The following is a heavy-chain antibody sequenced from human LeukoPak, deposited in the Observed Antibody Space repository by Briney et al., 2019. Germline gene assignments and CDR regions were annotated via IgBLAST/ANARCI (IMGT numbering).Heavy chain of an antibody. Sequence: PGGSLRLSCAASGFTFSSYSMNWVRQAPGKGLEWVSSISSSGSYIYYADSVKGRFTISRDNAKNSLYLQMNSLRAEDTAVYYCARDLTGFDIWGQGTMVTVSS. CDR2: ISSSGSYI. V-gene: IGHV3-21*01. J-gene: IGHJ3*02. CDR3: ARDLTGFDI. CDR1: GFTFSSYS. D-gene: IGHD3-16*01.